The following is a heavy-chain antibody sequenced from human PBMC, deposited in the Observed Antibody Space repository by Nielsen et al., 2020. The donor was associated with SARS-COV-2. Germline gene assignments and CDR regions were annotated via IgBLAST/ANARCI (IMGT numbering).Heavy chain of an antibody. D-gene: IGHD6-19*01. CDR3: ARQDSSGWFKYYYYMDV. J-gene: IGHJ6*03. CDR2: IRSRLNSYAT. CDR1: GFTFSGLA. Sequence: ESPKIPFAAPGFTFSGLAMHWVRQASGKGLEWVGRIRSRLNSYATAYAASVKGRFTISRDDSSNTAYLQMNSLKTEDTAVYYCARQDSSGWFKYYYYMDVWGKGTTVTVSS. V-gene: IGHV3-73*01.